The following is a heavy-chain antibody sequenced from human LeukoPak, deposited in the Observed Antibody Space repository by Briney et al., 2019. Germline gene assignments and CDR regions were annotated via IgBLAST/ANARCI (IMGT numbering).Heavy chain of an antibody. CDR3: GRGGRAAAGAAKILAS. D-gene: IGHD6-13*01. J-gene: IGHJ4*02. V-gene: IGHV1-8*01. CDR1: GYTFSSYD. CDR2: MSPNSGNT. Sequence: GASVKVSCKASGYTFSSYDINWVRQATGQGLEWMGWMSPNSGNTGYAQKFQGRVTMTRNTSISTAYMELSSLRSEDTAVYYCGRGGRAAAGAAKILASWGQGTRVTVSS.